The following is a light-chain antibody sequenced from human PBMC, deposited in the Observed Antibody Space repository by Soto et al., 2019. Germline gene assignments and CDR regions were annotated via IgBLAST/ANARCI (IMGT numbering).Light chain of an antibody. CDR3: CSYAGSSPFVV. Sequence: QSVLTQPASVSGSPGQSITISCTGTSSDVGSYNLVSWYQQHPGKAPKLMIYEGSKRPSAVSNRFSGSKSGNTATLTISGLQAEDEADYYCCSYAGSSPFVVFGGGTKVTVL. V-gene: IGLV2-23*03. CDR1: SSDVGSYNL. J-gene: IGLJ2*01. CDR2: EGS.